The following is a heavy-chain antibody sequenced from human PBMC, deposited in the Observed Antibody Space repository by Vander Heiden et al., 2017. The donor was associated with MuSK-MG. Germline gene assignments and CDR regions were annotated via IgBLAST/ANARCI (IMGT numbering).Heavy chain of an antibody. CDR3: ARVTFAVANPFGYYYYYYMDV. D-gene: IGHD5-12*01. CDR1: GGSISRGSYY. V-gene: IGHV4-31*03. J-gene: IGHJ6*03. Sequence: QVQLQESGPGLVKPSQTLSLTCTVSGGSISRGSYYSSGIRPHPGTGREWIGYIYYSGSTDYNPSLKSRVTISVDTSKNQFSLKLSSVTAADTAVYYCARVTFAVANPFGYYYYYYMDVWGKGTTVTVSS. CDR2: IYYSGST.